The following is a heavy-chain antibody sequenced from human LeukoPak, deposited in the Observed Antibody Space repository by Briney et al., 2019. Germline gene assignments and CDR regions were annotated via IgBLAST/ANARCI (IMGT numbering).Heavy chain of an antibody. Sequence: ASVKVSCKASGGTFSSYAISWVRQAPGQGLEWMGGIIPIFGTANYAQKFQGRVTIIADKSTSTAYMELSSLRSEDTAVYYCARGDNGYGSGSYRRYFDYWGQGTLVTVSS. V-gene: IGHV1-69*06. CDR1: GGTFSSYA. CDR3: ARGDNGYGSGSYRRYFDY. D-gene: IGHD3-10*01. J-gene: IGHJ4*02. CDR2: IIPIFGTA.